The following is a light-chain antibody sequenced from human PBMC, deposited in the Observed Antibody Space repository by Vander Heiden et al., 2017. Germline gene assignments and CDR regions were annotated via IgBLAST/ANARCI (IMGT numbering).Light chain of an antibody. J-gene: IGKJ2*01. CDR1: QSVSSSY. V-gene: IGKV3-20*01. CDR3: QQYGNT. Sequence: PGTLSLSPGERATLSCRASQSVSSSYLAWYQQKPGQAPRLLIYGASSRATGIPDRFSGSGSGTDFTRTISRLEPEDFAVYYGQQYGNTFGQGTKLEIK. CDR2: GAS.